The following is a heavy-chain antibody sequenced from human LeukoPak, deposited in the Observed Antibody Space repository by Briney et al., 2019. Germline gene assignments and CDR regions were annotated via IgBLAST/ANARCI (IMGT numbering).Heavy chain of an antibody. CDR3: ARCTASCYANAFDV. V-gene: IGHV3-48*03. J-gene: IGHJ3*01. CDR1: GFTFSRYE. Sequence: GGSLRLSCAASGFTFSRYEMNWVRQAPGKGLEWVSYISSGGSTIYYADSVKGRFTISRDNAKNSLYLEMNSLRAEDTAVYYCARCTASCYANAFDVWGQGTLLAVSS. D-gene: IGHD2-2*01. CDR2: ISSGGSTI.